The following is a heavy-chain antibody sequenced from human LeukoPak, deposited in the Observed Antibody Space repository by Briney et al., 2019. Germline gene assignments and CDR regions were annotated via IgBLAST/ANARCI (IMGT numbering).Heavy chain of an antibody. V-gene: IGHV3-30*03. D-gene: IGHD3-9*01. CDR3: ARAGPIDDILTGYFRY. CDR1: GFTFSSYG. CDR2: ISYDGSNK. J-gene: IGHJ4*02. Sequence: GGSLRLSCAASGFTFSSYGMHWVRQAPGKGLEWVAVISYDGSNKLYADSVKGRFTISRDNSKNTVYLQMNSLRAEDTAVYYCARAGPIDDILTGYFRYWGQGTLVTVSS.